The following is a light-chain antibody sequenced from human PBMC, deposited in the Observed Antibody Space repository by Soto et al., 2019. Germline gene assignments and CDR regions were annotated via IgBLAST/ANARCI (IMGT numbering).Light chain of an antibody. J-gene: IGKJ1*01. V-gene: IGKV4-1*01. CDR3: QQYHSAPQS. CDR2: WAS. Sequence: DIVMTQSPDSLAVSLGERATINCKSSQSVLYSPNNKNYLAWYQQKPGQPPKLLIYWASTRESGDPDRFSGSGSGTDFTLTISSLQAEDVAFYYCQQYHSAPQSFGQGTKVEIK. CDR1: QSVLYSPNNKNY.